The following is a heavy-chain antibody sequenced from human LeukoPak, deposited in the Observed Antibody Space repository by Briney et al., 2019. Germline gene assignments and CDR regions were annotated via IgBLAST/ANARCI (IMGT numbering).Heavy chain of an antibody. CDR3: ASSIRGVIITSYYYYYMDV. V-gene: IGHV1-69*13. J-gene: IGHJ6*03. Sequence: SVKVSCKASGGTFSSYAISWVRQAPGQGLEWMGGIIPIFGTANYAQKFQGRVTITADESTSTAYMELSSLRSEDTAMYYCASSIRGVIITSYYYYYMDVWGKGTTVTVSS. CDR2: IIPIFGTA. D-gene: IGHD3-10*01. CDR1: GGTFSSYA.